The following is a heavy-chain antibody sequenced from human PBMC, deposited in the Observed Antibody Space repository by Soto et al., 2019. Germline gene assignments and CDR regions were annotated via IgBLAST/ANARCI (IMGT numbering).Heavy chain of an antibody. Sequence: VGSLRLSFAASGFTFSSYWMSWVRQAPGKGLEWVANIKQDGSEKYYVDSVKGRFTISRDNAKNSLYLQMNSLRAEDTAVYYCAREVKSPDYYYYYGMDVWGQGTTVTVSS. V-gene: IGHV3-7*03. CDR3: AREVKSPDYYYYYGMDV. CDR2: IKQDGSEK. J-gene: IGHJ6*02. CDR1: GFTFSSYW.